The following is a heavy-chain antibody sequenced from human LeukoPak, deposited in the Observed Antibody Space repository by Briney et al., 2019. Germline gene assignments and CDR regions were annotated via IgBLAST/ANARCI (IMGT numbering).Heavy chain of an antibody. CDR3: ARKSYYDSSGYYSRRGFRFDY. V-gene: IGHV4-34*01. J-gene: IGHJ4*02. D-gene: IGHD3-22*01. Sequence: SETLSLTCAVYGGSFSGYYWSWIRQPPGKGLEWIGEINHSGSTNYNPSLKSRVTISVDTSKNQFSLKLSSVTAADTAVYYCARKSYYDSSGYYSRRGFRFDYWGQGTLVTVSS. CDR1: GGSFSGYY. CDR2: INHSGST.